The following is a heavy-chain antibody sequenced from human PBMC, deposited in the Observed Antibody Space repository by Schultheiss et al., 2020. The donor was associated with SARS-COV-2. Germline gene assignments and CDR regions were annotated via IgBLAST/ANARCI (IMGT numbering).Heavy chain of an antibody. D-gene: IGHD1-14*01. V-gene: IGHV3-23*01. CDR3: ARHHRDPRFDP. Sequence: GEPLKISCAASGFTFSSYAMHWVRQAPGKGPECVSSVSGSGVSTNYADSVKGRFTISRDNSKNTLYLQMNSLRAEDTAVYYCARHHRDPRFDPLGQGNLVTVSS. CDR2: VSGSGVST. CDR1: GFTFSSYA. J-gene: IGHJ5*02.